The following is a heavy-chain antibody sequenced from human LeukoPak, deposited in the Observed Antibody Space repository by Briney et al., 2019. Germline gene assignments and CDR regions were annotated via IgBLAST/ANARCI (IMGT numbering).Heavy chain of an antibody. CDR2: ISAYNGNA. CDR3: ARAKHCSSTSCYANYYYGMDV. D-gene: IGHD2-2*01. V-gene: IGHV1-18*04. Sequence: ASVKVSCKASGYTFTSYGISWARQAPGQGLEWMGWISAYNGNANYAQKLQGRVTMTTDTSTSTAYMELRSLRSDDTAVYYCARAKHCSSTSCYANYYYGMDVWGKGTTVTVSS. J-gene: IGHJ6*04. CDR1: GYTFTSYG.